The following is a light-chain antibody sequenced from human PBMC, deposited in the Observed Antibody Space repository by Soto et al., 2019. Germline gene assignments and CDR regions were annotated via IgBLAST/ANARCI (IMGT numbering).Light chain of an antibody. V-gene: IGKV3-15*01. CDR2: GAS. Sequence: ETVMTQSPATLSVSPGEGATLSYRASQSVSSNLVWYQHRPGQAPRLLIYGASTRATDIPARFSGSGSGTEFTLTISSLQSDDYAAYYCQQYNNLPRTFGGGTKVDIK. J-gene: IGKJ4*01. CDR1: QSVSSN. CDR3: QQYNNLPRT.